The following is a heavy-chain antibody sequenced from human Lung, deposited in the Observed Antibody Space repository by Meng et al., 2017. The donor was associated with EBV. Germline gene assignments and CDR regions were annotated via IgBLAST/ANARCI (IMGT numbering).Heavy chain of an antibody. CDR1: GGSISSGGFY. V-gene: IGHV4-30-4*01. CDR2: IYPSGSP. D-gene: IGHD2-15*01. J-gene: IGHJ4*02. Sequence: VQRQESGTGMVKPSQILSLPCAVSGGSISSGGFYWSWIRQPPGKGLEWIGRIYPSGSPSYNPSLKSRVTISVDTSKNQFSLKLSSVTAADTAVYYCAREWCSGGSCYPDYWGQGTLVTVSS. CDR3: AREWCSGGSCYPDY.